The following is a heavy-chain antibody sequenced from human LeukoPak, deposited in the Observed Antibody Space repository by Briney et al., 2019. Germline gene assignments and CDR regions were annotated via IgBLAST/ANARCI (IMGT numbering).Heavy chain of an antibody. CDR1: GDSISSGSYY. CDR2: IYTSGSTINNPSLKNT. D-gene: IGHD2-21*02. Sequence: SETLSLTCTVSGDSISSGSYYWTWIRQLAGKGLEWIGRIYTSGSTINNPSLKNTNYNPSLKSRLTMSVDRSKNQFSLKMTSVTAADTAMYYCARDTALWTFDIWGQGTMVTVSS. CDR3: ARDTALWTFDI. V-gene: IGHV4-61*02. J-gene: IGHJ3*02.